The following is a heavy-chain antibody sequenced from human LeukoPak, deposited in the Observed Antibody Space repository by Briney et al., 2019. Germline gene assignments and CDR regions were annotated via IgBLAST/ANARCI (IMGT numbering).Heavy chain of an antibody. CDR2: IKQDGSEK. Sequence: GGSLRLSCAASGFTFSSYWMSWVRQAPGKGLEWVANIKQDGSEKYYVDSVKGRFTTSRDNAKNSLYLQMNSLSAEDTAVYYRARRSHYDSSRWVYYFYMDVWGKGTTVTVSS. V-gene: IGHV3-7*01. CDR3: ARRSHYDSSRWVYYFYMDV. CDR1: GFTFSSYW. D-gene: IGHD3-22*01. J-gene: IGHJ6*03.